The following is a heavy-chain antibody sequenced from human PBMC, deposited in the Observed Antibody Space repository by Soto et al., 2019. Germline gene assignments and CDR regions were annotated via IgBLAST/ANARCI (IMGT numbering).Heavy chain of an antibody. V-gene: IGHV3-7*01. CDR3: ARDAGLYTPEPNYYYYFAMDV. Sequence: EVQLVESGGGLVQPGGSLRLSCAASGFMFSAYWMSWVRQAPGKGLEWVANIHGDGGKIYYVDSVKGRFTISRDNAKNSLSLQMNSLTAEDTAVYYCARDAGLYTPEPNYYYYFAMDVWGQGTTVTVSS. CDR2: IHGDGGKI. CDR1: GFMFSAYW. D-gene: IGHD1-1*01. J-gene: IGHJ6*02.